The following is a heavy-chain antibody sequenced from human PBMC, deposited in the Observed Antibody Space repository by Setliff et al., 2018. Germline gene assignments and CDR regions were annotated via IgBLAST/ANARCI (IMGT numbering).Heavy chain of an antibody. J-gene: IGHJ6*03. D-gene: IGHD5-18*01. Sequence: QPGGSLRLSCAASGFTFSSHWMRWVRQAQGKGLAWVANIKQDGSEKYYVDSVKGRFTISRDNAKNSLYLQMNSLRAEDTAVYYCARVAYSYGRYYYYYYMDVLGKGTTVTVSS. V-gene: IGHV3-7*05. CDR2: IKQDGSEK. CDR3: ARVAYSYGRYYYYYYMDV. CDR1: GFTFSSHW.